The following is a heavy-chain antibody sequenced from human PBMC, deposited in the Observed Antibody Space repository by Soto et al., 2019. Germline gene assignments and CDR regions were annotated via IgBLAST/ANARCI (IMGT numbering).Heavy chain of an antibody. CDR1: GGSFSGYY. CDR3: AQGGIFGVVIDNNWFDP. CDR2: INHSGST. V-gene: IGHV4-34*01. J-gene: IGHJ5*02. Sequence: SETLSLTCAVYGGSFSGYYWSWIRQPPGKGLEWIGEINHSGSTNYNPSLKSRVTISVDTSKNQFSLKLSSVTAADTAVYYCAQGGIFGVVIDNNWFDPWGQGTLVTVSS. D-gene: IGHD3-3*01.